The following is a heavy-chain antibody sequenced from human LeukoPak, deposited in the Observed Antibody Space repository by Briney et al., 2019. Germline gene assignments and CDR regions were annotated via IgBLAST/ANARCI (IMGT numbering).Heavy chain of an antibody. CDR3: ARGGGLDV. D-gene: IGHD3-16*01. CDR1: GYSFTSYY. CDR2: IDPSGGST. J-gene: IGHJ6*02. Sequence: ASVKVSCKASGYSFTSYYMHWVRQAPGQGLEWMGIIDPSGGSTNYAQKFQGRITMTRDTSTSTVYMELSSLRSEDTAIYYCARGGGLDVWGQGATVTVSS. V-gene: IGHV1-46*01.